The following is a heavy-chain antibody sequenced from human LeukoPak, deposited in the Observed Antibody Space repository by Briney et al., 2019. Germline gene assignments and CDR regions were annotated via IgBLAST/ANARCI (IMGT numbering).Heavy chain of an antibody. Sequence: GGSLRLSCAASGFTVSSNYMSWVRQAPGKGLEWVSVIYSGGSTYYADSVKGRFTISRDNSKNTLYLQMNSLRAEDTAVYYCARAPGPLYDSSGYYYEDSYYFDYWGQGTLVTVSS. CDR3: ARAPGPLYDSSGYYYEDSYYFDY. J-gene: IGHJ4*02. V-gene: IGHV3-66*01. CDR1: GFTVSSNY. D-gene: IGHD3-22*01. CDR2: IYSGGST.